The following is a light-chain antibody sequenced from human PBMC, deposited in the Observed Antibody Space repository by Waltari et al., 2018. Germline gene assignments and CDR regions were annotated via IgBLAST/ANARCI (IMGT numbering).Light chain of an antibody. Sequence: QLVLTQSPSASASLGASIKLTCTLSSGHSSNVIAWLQQQPEKGPRYLVKVYRDGSHSRGNEIPDRFSGSSSGAERYLTISRLQSEDEADYYCQTGGHGTWVFGGGTRLTVL. CDR1: SGHSSNV. J-gene: IGLJ3*02. CDR2: VYRDGSH. V-gene: IGLV4-69*01. CDR3: QTGGHGTWV.